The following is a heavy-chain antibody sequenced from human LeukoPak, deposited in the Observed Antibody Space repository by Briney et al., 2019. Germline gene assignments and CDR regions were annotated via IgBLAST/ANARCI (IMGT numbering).Heavy chain of an antibody. J-gene: IGHJ2*01. V-gene: IGHV3-13*01. CDR2: IGTAGET. CDR1: GFTFSSYD. D-gene: IGHD6-13*01. Sequence: GGSLRLSCAASGFTFSSYDMHWVRQATGKGLEWVSGIGTAGETYYPGSVKGRFTIPRENAKNSLYLQMNSLRAGDTAVYYCARAGYSSSWYSRYFDLWGRGTLVTVSS. CDR3: ARAGYSSSWYSRYFDL.